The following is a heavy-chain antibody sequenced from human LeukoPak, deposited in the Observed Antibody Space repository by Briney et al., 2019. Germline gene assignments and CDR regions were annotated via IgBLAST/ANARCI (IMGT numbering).Heavy chain of an antibody. CDR1: GGTFSSYA. D-gene: IGHD3-10*01. V-gene: IGHV1-69*13. CDR2: IIPIFDTA. CDR3: ASRITMVSGFDY. Sequence: GASVKVSCKASGGTFSSYAISWVRQAPGQGLEWMGGIIPIFDTANYAQKFQGRVTITADESTSTAYMELSSLRSEDTAVYYCASRITMVSGFDYWGQGTLVTVSS. J-gene: IGHJ4*02.